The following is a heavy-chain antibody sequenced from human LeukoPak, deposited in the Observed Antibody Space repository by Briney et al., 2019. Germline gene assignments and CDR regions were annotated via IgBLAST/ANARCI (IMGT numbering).Heavy chain of an antibody. CDR3: AKTDSGWPYYFDF. CDR2: LTIGGGTT. V-gene: IGHV3-23*01. J-gene: IGHJ4*02. Sequence: GGSLSLSCAASGFTVSSYAVSWVRQDPGQGLEWVSVLTIGGGTTHYADSVKGRFTMSSANSTNTLYLQINSLRAEDTAIYYCAKTDSGWPYYFDFWGQGTLVTVSS. D-gene: IGHD6-19*01. CDR1: GFTVSSYA.